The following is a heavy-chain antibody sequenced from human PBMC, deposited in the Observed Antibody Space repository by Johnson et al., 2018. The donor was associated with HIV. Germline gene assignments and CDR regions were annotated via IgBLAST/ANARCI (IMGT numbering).Heavy chain of an antibody. CDR3: ARLSGQQLVPRGGPFDI. D-gene: IGHD6-13*01. CDR1: GFTVSSNY. Sequence: VQLVESGGGLVQPGGSLRLSCAASGFTVSSNYMSWVRQAPGKGLEWVSVIYSGGSTYYADSVKGRFTISRDNSKNTLYLQMNSRRAEDTAVYYCARLSGQQLVPRGGPFDIWGQGTMVTVSS. V-gene: IGHV3-66*01. J-gene: IGHJ3*02. CDR2: IYSGGST.